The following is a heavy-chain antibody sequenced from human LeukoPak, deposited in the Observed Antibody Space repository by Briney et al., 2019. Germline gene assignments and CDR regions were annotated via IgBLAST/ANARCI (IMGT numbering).Heavy chain of an antibody. J-gene: IGHJ6*03. V-gene: IGHV3-30*04. D-gene: IGHD1-14*01. Sequence: GGSLRLSCAASGFTFSSYAMHWVRQAPGRGLEWVAVISYDGSNKYYADSVKGRFTISRDNAKNSLYLQMNSLRAEDTAVYYCARVGPWVNPDYYYYYMDVWGKGTTVTVSS. CDR1: GFTFSSYA. CDR3: ARVGPWVNPDYYYYYMDV. CDR2: ISYDGSNK.